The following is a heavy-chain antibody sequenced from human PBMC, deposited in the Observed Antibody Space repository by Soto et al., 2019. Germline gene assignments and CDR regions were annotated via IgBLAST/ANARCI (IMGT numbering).Heavy chain of an antibody. J-gene: IGHJ4*02. CDR2: ISAYNGNT. D-gene: IGHD6-19*01. Sequence: ASVKVSCKASGYTFTSYGISWVRQAPGQGLEWMGWISAYNGNTNYAQKLQGRVTMTTDTSTSTAYMELRSLRSEDTAVYYCARVRNRGGQWLFLDPGDYWGQGTLVTVSS. V-gene: IGHV1-18*04. CDR1: GYTFTSYG. CDR3: ARVRNRGGQWLFLDPGDY.